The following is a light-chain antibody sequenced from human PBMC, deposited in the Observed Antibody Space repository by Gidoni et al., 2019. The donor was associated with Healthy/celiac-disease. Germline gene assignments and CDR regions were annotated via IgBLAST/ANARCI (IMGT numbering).Light chain of an antibody. V-gene: IGKV1-39*01. Sequence: DIQMTQSPSSLSASVGDRVTITCRACQSISSYLNWYQQKPGKAPKLLIYAASSLQSGVPSRFSGSGSGTDFTFTISSLQPEDFATYYCQQSYSTPYTFGGGTKVEIK. CDR3: QQSYSTPYT. J-gene: IGKJ4*01. CDR1: QSISSY. CDR2: AAS.